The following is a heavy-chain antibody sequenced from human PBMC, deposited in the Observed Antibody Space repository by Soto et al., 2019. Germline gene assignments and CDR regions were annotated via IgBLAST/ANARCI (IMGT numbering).Heavy chain of an antibody. Sequence: GGSLRLFCAASGFTVSSNYMSWVRQAPGKGLEWVSVIYSGGSTYYADSVKGRFTVSRDNSKNTLYLQMNSLRAEDTAVYYCARGQTSGAAAGPQESNWFDPWGQGTLVTVSS. V-gene: IGHV3-53*01. CDR3: ARGQTSGAAAGPQESNWFDP. CDR2: IYSGGST. J-gene: IGHJ5*02. CDR1: GFTVSSNY. D-gene: IGHD6-13*01.